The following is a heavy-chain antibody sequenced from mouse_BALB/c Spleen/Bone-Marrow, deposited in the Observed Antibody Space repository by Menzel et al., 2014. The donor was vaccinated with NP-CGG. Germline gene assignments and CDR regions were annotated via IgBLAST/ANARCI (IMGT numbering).Heavy chain of an antibody. CDR2: VDPSDCYT. D-gene: IGHD2-14*01. CDR3: TRGEVQAMDY. Sequence: QVQLQQPGAELVQPGASVTLSCKASGYTFTSYWMHWVKQRPGQGLEWIGVVDPSDCYTSYNQKFKGKATLTVDTSSSPAYIQLSSLTSEDAAVYYCTRGEVQAMDYWGQGTSVTVSS. J-gene: IGHJ4*01. CDR1: GYTFTSYW. V-gene: IGHV1-69*02.